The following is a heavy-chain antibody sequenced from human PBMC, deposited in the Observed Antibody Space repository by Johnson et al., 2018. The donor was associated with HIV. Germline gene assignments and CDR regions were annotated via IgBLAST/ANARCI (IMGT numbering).Heavy chain of an antibody. CDR3: AGGRGWVTLNAFDM. D-gene: IGHD4-23*01. CDR2: ISSSGGTI. J-gene: IGHJ3*02. V-gene: IGHV3-11*04. Sequence: QVQLVESGGGLVKPGGSLRLSCAVSGFTFSDFYMSWIRQAPGKGLEWVSYISSSGGTISSDASVMGRFTISRDNAKNPLYLQMNRLRADDTAVYFCAGGRGWVTLNAFDMWGQGTLVTVSS. CDR1: GFTFSDFY.